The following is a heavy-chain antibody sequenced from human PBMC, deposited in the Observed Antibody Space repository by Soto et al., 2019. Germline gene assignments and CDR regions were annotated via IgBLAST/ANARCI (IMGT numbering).Heavy chain of an antibody. CDR2: VFYTGFT. Sequence: SETLSLTCAVSGASISGSYYYWAWLRQSPGKGPEWIGSVFYTGFTSYNPSLESRVSVSVDTSKSQFSLELSAVTAADTAVYYCATSQKGYNWNYFDHWGQGALVTVSS. CDR3: ATSQKGYNWNYFDH. J-gene: IGHJ4*02. V-gene: IGHV4-39*01. CDR1: GASISGSYYY. D-gene: IGHD1-20*01.